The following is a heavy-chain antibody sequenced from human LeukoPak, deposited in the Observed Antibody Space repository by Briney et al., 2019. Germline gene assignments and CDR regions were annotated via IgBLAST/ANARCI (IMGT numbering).Heavy chain of an antibody. D-gene: IGHD1-26*01. V-gene: IGHV3-48*03. CDR3: AKGPYSGFS. J-gene: IGHJ5*02. CDR2: ISSSGSTI. Sequence: GGSLRLSCAASGFTFSSYEMNWVRQAPGKGLEWVSYISSSGSTIYYADSVKGRFTISRDNSKNTLYLQMNSLRAEDTAVYYCAKGPYSGFSWGQGTLVTVSS. CDR1: GFTFSSYE.